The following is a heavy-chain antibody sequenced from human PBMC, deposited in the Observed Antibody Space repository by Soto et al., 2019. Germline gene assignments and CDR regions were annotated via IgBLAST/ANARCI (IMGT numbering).Heavy chain of an antibody. CDR2: FIPILDMA. CDR1: GGTFNTYT. D-gene: IGHD2-21*01. CDR3: AITYCRDNSCPRDFDF. V-gene: IGHV1-69*02. Sequence: QVQVVQSGAEVKKPESSVKVPCKPSGGTFNTYTVNWVRLAPGHGLEWMGRFIPILDMANYAQKFQDRVTITADRSTFTAYMELNSLTSDDTAVYYCAITYCRDNSCPRDFDFWGPGARVTVSS. J-gene: IGHJ4*02.